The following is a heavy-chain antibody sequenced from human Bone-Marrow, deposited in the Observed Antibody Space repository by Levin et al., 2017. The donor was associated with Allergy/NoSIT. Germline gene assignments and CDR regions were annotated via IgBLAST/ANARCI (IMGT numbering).Heavy chain of an antibody. CDR2: ISGSGGST. CDR1: GFTFSSYA. D-gene: IGHD6-19*01. J-gene: IGHJ6*02. Sequence: ETLSLTCAASGFTFSSYAMSWVRQAPGKGLEWVSAISGSGGSTYYADSVKGRFTISRDNSKNTLYLQMNSLRAEDTAVYYCAKDLGSGWSSYYYGMDGWGQGTTVTVSS. V-gene: IGHV3-23*01. CDR3: AKDLGSGWSSYYYGMDG.